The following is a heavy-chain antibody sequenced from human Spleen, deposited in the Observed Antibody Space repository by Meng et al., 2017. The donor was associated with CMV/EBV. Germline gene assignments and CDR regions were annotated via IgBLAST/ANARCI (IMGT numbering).Heavy chain of an antibody. V-gene: IGHV4-59*01. CDR1: GGSISSYY. J-gene: IGHJ4*02. CDR3: ARDLLYCSSTSCSSGGGWGY. D-gene: IGHD2-2*01. Sequence: SETLSLTCTVSGGSISSYYWSWIRQPPGKGLEWIGYIYYSGSTNYNPSLKSRVTISVDTSKNHLSLKLSSVTAADTAVYYCARDLLYCSSTSCSSGGGWGYWGQGTLVTVS. CDR2: IYYSGST.